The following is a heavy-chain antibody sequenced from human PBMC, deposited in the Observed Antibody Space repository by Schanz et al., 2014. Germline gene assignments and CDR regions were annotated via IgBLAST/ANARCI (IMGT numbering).Heavy chain of an antibody. D-gene: IGHD5-12*01. Sequence: QVQLVQSGAEVKKPGASVKVSCKASGNTLSAYYIHWIRQAPGQGLEWMGGIDPNSGGTNYAQKCQGRVTMTRDTSISTAYMELSRLKSDDTAVYYCARAFGGYDPAGALDYWGQGTLVTVSA. CDR2: IDPNSGGT. CDR1: GNTLSAYY. V-gene: IGHV1-2*02. J-gene: IGHJ4*02. CDR3: ARAFGGYDPAGALDY.